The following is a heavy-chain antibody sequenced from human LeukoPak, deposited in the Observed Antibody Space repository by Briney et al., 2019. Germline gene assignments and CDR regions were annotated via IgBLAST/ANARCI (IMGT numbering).Heavy chain of an antibody. CDR3: AKRLAGTYYYFDY. CDR2: IGSGGRST. D-gene: IGHD1-26*01. J-gene: IGHJ4*02. V-gene: IGHV3-23*01. CDR1: GFAFTSYA. Sequence: PGGSLRLSRAASGFAFTSYAMSWVRQAPGKGLEWVSLIGSGGRSTYYAESVKGRFTISRDNSKNTLYLQMNSLRAEDTAVYYCAKRLAGTYYYFDYWGQGTLVTVSS.